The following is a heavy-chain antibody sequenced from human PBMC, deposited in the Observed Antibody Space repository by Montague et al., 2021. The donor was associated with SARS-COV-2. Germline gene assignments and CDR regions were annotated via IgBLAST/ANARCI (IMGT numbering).Heavy chain of an antibody. J-gene: IGHJ4*01. CDR3: ARFYGSSFDY. CDR1: GGSVSRISSH. D-gene: IGHD4-17*01. CDR2: FYYAGGT. Sequence: SETLSLTCTVSGGSVSRISSHWGWIRQPPGKGLEYIGGFYYAGGTQYNPSLKSRVTISVDTSNDQFSLKMNSVTAADTAVYFCARFYGSSFDYWGQGTLVTVSS. V-gene: IGHV4-39*01.